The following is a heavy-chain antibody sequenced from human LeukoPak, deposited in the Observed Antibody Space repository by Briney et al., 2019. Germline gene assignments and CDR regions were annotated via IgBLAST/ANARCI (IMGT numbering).Heavy chain of an antibody. CDR1: GYSISNDYD. J-gene: IGHJ1*01. Sequence: PSETLSLTCSVSGYSISNDYDWGWIRQSPEKGLEWLGSISHSGSTYYNPSLRSRVTISRDMPKNQFSLELNSVTAADTAVYYCAGISTGSCFRHWGQGTLVTVSS. V-gene: IGHV4-38-2*02. CDR3: AGISTGSCFRH. D-gene: IGHD4-17*01. CDR2: ISHSGST.